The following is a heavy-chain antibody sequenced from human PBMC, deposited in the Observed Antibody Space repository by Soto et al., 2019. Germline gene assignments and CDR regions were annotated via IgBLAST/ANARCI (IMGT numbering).Heavy chain of an antibody. D-gene: IGHD3-3*01. J-gene: IGHJ6*02. CDR1: GGTFSSYA. Sequence: QVQLVQSGAEVKKPGSSVKVSCKASGGTFSSYAISWVRQAPGQGLEWMGGITPIFGTANYAQKFQGRVTITADESTSTAYMELSSLRSEDTAVYYCARGSHDFWSGFGSGMDVWGQGTTVTVSS. CDR3: ARGSHDFWSGFGSGMDV. V-gene: IGHV1-69*01. CDR2: ITPIFGTA.